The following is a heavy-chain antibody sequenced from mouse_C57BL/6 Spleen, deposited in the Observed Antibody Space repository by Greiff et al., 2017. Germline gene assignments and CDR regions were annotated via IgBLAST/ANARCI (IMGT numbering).Heavy chain of an antibody. D-gene: IGHD2-3*01. CDR1: GYTFTSYW. V-gene: IGHV1-61*01. Sequence: QVHVKQPGAELVRPGSSVKLSCKASGYTFTSYWMDWVKQRPGQGLEWIGNIYPSDSETHYNQKVKDKAKLTVDKSSSTAYMQLSSLTSEDSAVYYCAREMGSAYWGQGTLVTVSA. CDR2: IYPSDSET. CDR3: AREMGSAY. J-gene: IGHJ3*01.